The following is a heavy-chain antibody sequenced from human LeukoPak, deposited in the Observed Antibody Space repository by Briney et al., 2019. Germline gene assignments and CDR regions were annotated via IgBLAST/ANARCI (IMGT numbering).Heavy chain of an antibody. CDR3: ARPRDDIVVVPAANNWFDP. Sequence: SETLSLTCTVSGGSISSSSYYWGWIRQPPWKGLECIGYIYYSGSTNYNPSLKSRVTISVDTSKNQFSLELSSVTATDTAVYYCARPRDDIVVVPAANNWFDPWGQGTLVTVSS. J-gene: IGHJ5*02. CDR2: IYYSGST. D-gene: IGHD2-2*01. CDR1: GGSISSSSYY. V-gene: IGHV4-61*05.